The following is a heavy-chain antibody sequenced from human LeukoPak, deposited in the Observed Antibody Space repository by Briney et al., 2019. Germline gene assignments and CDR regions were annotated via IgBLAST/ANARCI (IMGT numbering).Heavy chain of an antibody. CDR1: GYTFTGYY. J-gene: IGHJ3*02. CDR2: INPNSGGT. CDR3: FAMIVVVVSNDAFDI. V-gene: IGHV1-2*02. D-gene: IGHD3-22*01. Sequence: GASVKVSCKASGYTFTGYYMHWVRQAPGQGLEWMGWINPNSGGTNYAQKFQGRVTMTRDTSISTAYMELSRLRSDDTAVYYCFAMIVVVVSNDAFDIWGQGTMVTVSS.